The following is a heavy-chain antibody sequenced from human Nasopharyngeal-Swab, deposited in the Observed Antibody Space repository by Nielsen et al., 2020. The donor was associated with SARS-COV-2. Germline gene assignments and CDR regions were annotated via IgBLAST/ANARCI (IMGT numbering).Heavy chain of an antibody. Sequence: GESLKISCAASGFTFSSYDMNWVRQAPGKGLEWVSYIGSSGFTIYYADSVKGRFTISRDNAKNSLYLQMNSLRAEDTAVYYCARQVAARRADYWGQGTLVTVSS. CDR3: ARQVAARRADY. CDR2: IGSSGFTI. D-gene: IGHD6-6*01. CDR1: GFTFSSYD. V-gene: IGHV3-48*03. J-gene: IGHJ4*02.